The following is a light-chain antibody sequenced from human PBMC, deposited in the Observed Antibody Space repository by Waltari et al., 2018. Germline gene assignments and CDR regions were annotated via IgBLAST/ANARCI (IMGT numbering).Light chain of an antibody. Sequence: EIVLTQSPGTVAAPPGDRATRSCRASQSVRNNYLAWHQQRRVQAPRLLIYGASIRATGIPDKFSGSGSGTDFTLTISRLEPEDFAVYYCQDYSSSPYTFGQGTKLESK. J-gene: IGKJ2*01. V-gene: IGKV3-20*01. CDR2: GAS. CDR3: QDYSSSPYT. CDR1: QSVRNNY.